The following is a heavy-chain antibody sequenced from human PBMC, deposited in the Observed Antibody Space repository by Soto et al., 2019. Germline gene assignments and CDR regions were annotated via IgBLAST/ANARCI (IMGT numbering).Heavy chain of an antibody. V-gene: IGHV3-30-3*01. CDR2: ISYDGSNK. D-gene: IGHD2-2*03. J-gene: IGHJ6*02. CDR3: ARDGYCSSTSCYGMDV. CDR1: GFTFSSYA. Sequence: QVQLVESGGGVVQPGRSLRLSCAASGFTFSSYAMHWVRQAPGKGLEWVAVISYDGSNKYYADSVKGRFTISRDNSKNTLYLQMNSLRAEETAVYYCARDGYCSSTSCYGMDVWGQGTTVTVSS.